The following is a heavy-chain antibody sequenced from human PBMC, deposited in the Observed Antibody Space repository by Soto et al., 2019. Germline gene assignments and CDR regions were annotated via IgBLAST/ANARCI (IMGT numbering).Heavy chain of an antibody. J-gene: IGHJ5*02. D-gene: IGHD3-10*01. V-gene: IGHV6-1*01. CDR2: TYYRSKWYN. Sequence: SQTLSLTCAISGDSVSSNSAAWNWIRQSPSRGLEWLGRTYYRSKWYNDYAVSVKSRITINPDTSKNQFSLQLNSVTPEDTAVYYCARAPGIYGSGSYYNPERWFDPWGQGTLVTVSS. CDR3: ARAPGIYGSGSYYNPERWFDP. CDR1: GDSVSSNSAA.